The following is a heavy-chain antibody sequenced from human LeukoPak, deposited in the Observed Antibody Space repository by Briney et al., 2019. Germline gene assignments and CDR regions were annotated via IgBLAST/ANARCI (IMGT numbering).Heavy chain of an antibody. V-gene: IGHV1-18*01. Sequence: ASVKASCKASGYSFSNYGINWVRQAPGEGLEWMGWISGYDANTKYAQRFQGRVTMTTDTSTNSGFLEVKSLTSDDTAVYFCAREVDTAMVNAFDIWGQGTMVIVSS. CDR3: AREVDTAMVNAFDI. CDR2: ISGYDANT. J-gene: IGHJ3*02. D-gene: IGHD5-18*01. CDR1: GYSFSNYG.